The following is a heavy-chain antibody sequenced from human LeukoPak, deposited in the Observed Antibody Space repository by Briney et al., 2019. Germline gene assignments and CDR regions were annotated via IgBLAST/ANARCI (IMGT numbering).Heavy chain of an antibody. D-gene: IGHD6-19*01. J-gene: IGHJ5*02. CDR2: ISRSSSYI. CDR3: ARAVAGTFSLFDP. Sequence: GGSLRLSCAASGFTFSSYSMNWVRQAPGKGLEWVSSISRSSSYIYYADSVKGRFTISRDNAKNSLYLQMNSLRAEDTAVYYCARAVAGTFSLFDPWGQGTLVTASS. CDR1: GFTFSSYS. V-gene: IGHV3-21*01.